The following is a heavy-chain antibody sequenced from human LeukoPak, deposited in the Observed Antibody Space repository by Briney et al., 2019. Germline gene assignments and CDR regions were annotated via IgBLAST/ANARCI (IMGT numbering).Heavy chain of an antibody. J-gene: IGHJ3*02. CDR3: ARARGSSGYSMGAFEI. Sequence: GGSLRLSCAVSGFIFNNYIMNWVRQAPGKGLEWVSSITGSGSFVYYADSVKGRFTISRDNSKNTLYLQMNSLRAEDTAVYYCARARGSSGYSMGAFEIWGQGTMVTVSS. V-gene: IGHV3-21*01. CDR1: GFIFNNYI. D-gene: IGHD3-22*01. CDR2: ITGSGSFV.